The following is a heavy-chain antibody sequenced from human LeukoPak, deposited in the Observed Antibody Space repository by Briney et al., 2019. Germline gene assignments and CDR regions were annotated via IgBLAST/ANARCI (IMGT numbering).Heavy chain of an antibody. CDR2: IYWNDDK. CDR1: GLSLSTSGVG. Sequence: ESGPTLVKPTQTLTLTCTFSGLSLSTSGVGVGWIRQPPGKALEWLALIYWNDDKRYSPSLKSRLTITKDTSKNQVVLTMTNMDPVDTATYNCAQIVVPAAIGRNFNWFDPWGQGTLVTVSS. D-gene: IGHD2-2*01. J-gene: IGHJ5*02. CDR3: AQIVVPAAIGRNFNWFDP. V-gene: IGHV2-5*01.